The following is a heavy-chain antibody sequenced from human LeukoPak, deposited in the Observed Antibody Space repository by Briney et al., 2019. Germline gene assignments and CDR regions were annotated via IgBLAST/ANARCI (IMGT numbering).Heavy chain of an antibody. Sequence: ASVKASCKASGYTFTSYGISWVRQAPGQGLEWMGWISAYNGNTNYAQKLQGRVTMTTDTSTSTAYMELRSLRSDDTAVYYCAREGISSGYYPYYFDYWGQGTLVTVSS. V-gene: IGHV1-18*01. J-gene: IGHJ4*02. D-gene: IGHD3-22*01. CDR2: ISAYNGNT. CDR1: GYTFTSYG. CDR3: AREGISSGYYPYYFDY.